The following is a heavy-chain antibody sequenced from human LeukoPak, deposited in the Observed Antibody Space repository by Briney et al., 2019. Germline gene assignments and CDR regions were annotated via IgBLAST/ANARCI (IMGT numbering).Heavy chain of an antibody. J-gene: IGHJ4*02. V-gene: IGHV3-9*01. D-gene: IGHD4-17*01. CDR1: GFTFDDYA. CDR3: ATDYGDSDY. CDR2: ISWNSGSI. Sequence: PGGSLRLSCAASGFTFDDYAMHWVRQAPGKGLEWVSGISWNSGSIGYADSVKGRFTISRDNAKNSLYLQMNSLRAEDTAVYYCATDYGDSDYWGQGTLVIVSS.